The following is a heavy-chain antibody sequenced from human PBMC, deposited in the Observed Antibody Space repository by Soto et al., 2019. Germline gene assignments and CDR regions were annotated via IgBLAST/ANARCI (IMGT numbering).Heavy chain of an antibody. J-gene: IGHJ6*02. D-gene: IGHD3-3*01. CDR3: ARLGDYYEFCSGYYPYYYYYGMDV. CDR2: MNPNSGNT. CDR1: GYTFTSYD. Sequence: GASVKVSCKASGYTFTSYDINWVQQATGQGLEWMGWMNPNSGNTGYAQKFQGRVTMTRNTSISTAYMELSSLRSEDTAVYYCARLGDYYEFCSGYYPYYYYYGMDVWGQGTTVTVSS. V-gene: IGHV1-8*01.